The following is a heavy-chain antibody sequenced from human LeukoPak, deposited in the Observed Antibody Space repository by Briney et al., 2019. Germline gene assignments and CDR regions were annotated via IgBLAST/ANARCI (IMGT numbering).Heavy chain of an antibody. Sequence: GASVKVSCKASGYTFTNYYIHWVRQAPGQGLEWMGLINPGGDKTDYAQSFQGRVTMTRDTSTSTVYMGLSSLRSEDTAVYYCARIIDGYNDAYDIWGQGTMVTVSS. CDR1: GYTFTNYY. CDR2: INPGGDKT. D-gene: IGHD5-24*01. J-gene: IGHJ3*02. CDR3: ARIIDGYNDAYDI. V-gene: IGHV1-46*01.